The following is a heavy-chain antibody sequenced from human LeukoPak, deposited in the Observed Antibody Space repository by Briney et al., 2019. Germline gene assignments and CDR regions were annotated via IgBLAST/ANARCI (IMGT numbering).Heavy chain of an antibody. CDR1: GFSFYNFA. Sequence: GGSLRLSCAASGFSFYNFAMDWVRQAPGKGLEWVAIISFDGNNIHYANSVKGRFTISRDNSKNTMFLQMTSLRTEDTAVYYCARDLGWLRNFDYWGQGTLVTVSS. CDR2: ISFDGNNI. CDR3: ARDLGWLRNFDY. D-gene: IGHD5-24*01. J-gene: IGHJ4*02. V-gene: IGHV3-30-3*01.